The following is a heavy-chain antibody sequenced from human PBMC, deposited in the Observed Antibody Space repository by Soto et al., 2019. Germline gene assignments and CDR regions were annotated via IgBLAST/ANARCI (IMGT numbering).Heavy chain of an antibody. D-gene: IGHD6-25*01. CDR3: AYGSSSAWIDY. CDR2: AYFSGGNA. V-gene: IGHV4-39*01. CDR1: GDSMRGYHFY. Sequence: SETLSLTCSVSGDSMRGYHFYWGWIRQAPGKGLEWIGSAYFSGGNAYYNPSLKSRVSISVDTSKNEFSLRLTSLTAADTAVYFCAYGSSSAWIDYWGQGTLVTVSS. J-gene: IGHJ4*02.